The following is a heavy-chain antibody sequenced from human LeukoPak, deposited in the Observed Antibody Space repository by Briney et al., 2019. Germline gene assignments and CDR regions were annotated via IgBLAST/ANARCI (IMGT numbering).Heavy chain of an antibody. D-gene: IGHD6-19*01. CDR3: ARGKRAVAGKGRPYYYYMDV. CDR1: GDTFGRYG. Sequence: SVKVSCKASGDTFGRYGISWVRQAPGQGLEWMGRIIPILGTTNYAQKFQGRVTITTDESTSTAYMELSSLRSEDTAVYYCARGKRAVAGKGRPYYYYMDVWGKGTTVTVSS. CDR2: IIPILGTT. V-gene: IGHV1-69*05. J-gene: IGHJ6*03.